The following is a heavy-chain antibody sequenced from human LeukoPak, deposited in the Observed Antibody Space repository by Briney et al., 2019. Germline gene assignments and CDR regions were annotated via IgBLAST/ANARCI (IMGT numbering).Heavy chain of an antibody. CDR2: VSGGGAST. CDR1: GLSFRYAG. CDR3: ANLARGTYIECTGSY. D-gene: IGHD3-9*01. Sequence: GGSLRFSCVASGLSFRYAGLSWVRQGPGKGLKGLSFVSGGGASTGYADSVKGRFTLSRDNSKNTLYLQLDSLTVKDTATYYCANLARGTYIECTGSYWGRGTLVSVSS. J-gene: IGHJ4*01. V-gene: IGHV3-23*01.